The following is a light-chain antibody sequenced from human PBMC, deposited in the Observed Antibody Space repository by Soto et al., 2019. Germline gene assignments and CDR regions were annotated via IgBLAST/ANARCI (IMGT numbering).Light chain of an antibody. CDR1: RGFTSPP. CDR2: DSS. Sequence: EIVLRHSPDTRPLFQGEQPTSSSRPIRGFTSPPFAWYQQNPGQAPRLLIFDSSTRVPALPDRFSGSGSGADFTLTISRLEPEDFVLYYCQLYGSSPAHTFGQGTKLEIK. V-gene: IGKV3-20*01. J-gene: IGKJ2*01. CDR3: QLYGSSPAHT.